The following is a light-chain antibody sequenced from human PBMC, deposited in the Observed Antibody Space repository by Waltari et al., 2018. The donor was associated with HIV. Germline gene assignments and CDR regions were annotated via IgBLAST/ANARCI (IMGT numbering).Light chain of an antibody. CDR2: GNS. J-gene: IGLJ3*02. V-gene: IGLV1-40*01. CDR3: QSYDSSLSVWV. Sequence: QSVLTQPPSVSGAPGQRVPISCTGRSSNIGAGYDVHWYQQIPGTAPKLLIYGNSHRPSGVPDRFSGSKSGTSASLAITGLQAEDEADYYCQSYDSSLSVWVFGGGTKLTVL. CDR1: SSNIGAGYD.